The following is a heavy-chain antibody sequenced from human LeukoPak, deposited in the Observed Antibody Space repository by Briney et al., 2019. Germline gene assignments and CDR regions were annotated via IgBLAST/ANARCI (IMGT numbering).Heavy chain of an antibody. CDR1: GGSFSGYY. CDR3: ARVGYDFWTGYYSFDY. J-gene: IGHJ4*02. Sequence: SETLSLTCAVYGGSFSGYYWNWIRQPPGKGLEWIGEINHSGNTNYNPSLKSRVTMSTDTSKNQFSLKLSSVTAADTAVYYCARVGYDFWTGYYSFDYWGQGTLVTVSS. CDR2: INHSGNT. D-gene: IGHD3-3*01. V-gene: IGHV4-34*01.